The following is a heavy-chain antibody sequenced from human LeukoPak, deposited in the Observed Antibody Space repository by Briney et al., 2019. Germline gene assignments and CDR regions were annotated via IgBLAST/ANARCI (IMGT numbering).Heavy chain of an antibody. CDR2: IKEDGSEK. V-gene: IGHV3-7*01. D-gene: IGHD3-3*01. CDR1: GFTFGDFW. Sequence: GGSLRLSCVGSGFTFGDFWMNWVRQAPGKGLEWVANIKEDGSEKYYVDSVKGRFTISRDNAKNSLHLQMNSLRAEDTAVYYCRRGYYDGHDWGQGTLVTVSS. J-gene: IGHJ4*02. CDR3: RRGYYDGHD.